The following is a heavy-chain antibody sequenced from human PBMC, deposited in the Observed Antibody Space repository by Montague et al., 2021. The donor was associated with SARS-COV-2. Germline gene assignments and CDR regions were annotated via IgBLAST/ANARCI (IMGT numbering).Heavy chain of an antibody. D-gene: IGHD2/OR15-2a*01. Sequence: SETLSLTCAVSGDSIMTTNWWSWVRQPPGKRLEWIGEIYQSGSNNYNSSLKRRVIMSIDKSKNQFSLELNSVTAADTALYYSVGAGGLDNSPPVWGQGALVIVSS. CDR1: GDSIMTTNW. V-gene: IGHV4-4*02. J-gene: IGHJ1*01. CDR2: IYQSGSN. CDR3: VGAGGLDNSPPV.